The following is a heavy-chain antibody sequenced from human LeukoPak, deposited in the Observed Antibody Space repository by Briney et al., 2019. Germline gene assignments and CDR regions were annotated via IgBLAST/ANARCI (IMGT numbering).Heavy chain of an antibody. Sequence: ASVKVSCKASGYTFTGYYMHWVRQAPGQGLEWMGIINPSGGSTSYAQKFQGRVTMTRDMSTSTVYMELSSLRSEDTAVYYCARDGYYDSSGYYSPFDYWGQGTLVTVSS. CDR2: INPSGGST. CDR3: ARDGYYDSSGYYSPFDY. CDR1: GYTFTGYY. D-gene: IGHD3-22*01. V-gene: IGHV1-46*01. J-gene: IGHJ4*02.